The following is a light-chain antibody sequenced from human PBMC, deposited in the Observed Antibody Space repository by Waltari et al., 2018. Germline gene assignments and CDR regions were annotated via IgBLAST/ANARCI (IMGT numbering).Light chain of an antibody. V-gene: IGKV1-5*03. J-gene: IGKJ2*01. Sequence: IQMTQSPSTLSASVGDRVSITCRASQSILTWLAWYQQKPGKAPKLLIYKASNLQSGVPSRFSCSGSGTESTLTISSLQPDDFATYYCQEYSTHYTFGQGTKVE. CDR2: KAS. CDR3: QEYSTHYT. CDR1: QSILTW.